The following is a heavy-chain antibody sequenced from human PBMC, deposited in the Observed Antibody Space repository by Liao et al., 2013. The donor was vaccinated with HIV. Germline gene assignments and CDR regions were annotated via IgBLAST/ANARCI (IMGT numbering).Heavy chain of an antibody. Sequence: QVHLQESGPGLVKPSETLSLTCTVSGGSISGLYWSWIRQPPGRDWSGLHISLTVGAPSTTPPSRGESPFLVDTSKNQLSLKLSSVTAADTAIYFCARGGDVSSAYAFDLWGQGTMVYVSS. CDR1: GGSISGLY. CDR2: SLTVGAP. D-gene: IGHD6-19*01. V-gene: IGHV4-59*11. CDR3: ARGGDVSSAYAFDL. J-gene: IGHJ3*01.